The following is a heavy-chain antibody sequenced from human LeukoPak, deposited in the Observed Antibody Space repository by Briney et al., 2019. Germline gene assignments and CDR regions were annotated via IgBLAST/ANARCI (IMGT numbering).Heavy chain of an antibody. CDR2: INTYGTTT. CDR3: ARGSNTVTTKDWFDP. D-gene: IGHD4-17*01. Sequence: GRSLSPSRAASGLAAASKSMATVGRAAGTDRVGVAHINTYGTTTTYGDSVEGRFTISRDNAVNALYLEMNSLRDDDTAVYYCARGSNTVTTKDWFDPWGQGTQVTVSS. CDR1: GLAAASKS. J-gene: IGHJ5*02. V-gene: IGHV3-74*03.